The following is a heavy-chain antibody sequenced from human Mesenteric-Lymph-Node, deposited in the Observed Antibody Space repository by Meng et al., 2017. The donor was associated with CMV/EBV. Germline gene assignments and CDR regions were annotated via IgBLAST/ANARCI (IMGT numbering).Heavy chain of an antibody. CDR3: ARQNYDYWADYSVFFDL. CDR2: IDAGDTS. D-gene: IGHD3/OR15-3a*01. V-gene: IGHV3-48*03. J-gene: IGHJ4*02. Sequence: GGSLRLSCVASGFHFNNEMNWVRQAPGKGLEWISYIDAGDTSHYADSVKGRFTIVRDNAKNSLYLQMNNLRAEDTAVYFCARQNYDYWADYSVFFDLWGQGTLVTVSS. CDR1: GFHFNNE.